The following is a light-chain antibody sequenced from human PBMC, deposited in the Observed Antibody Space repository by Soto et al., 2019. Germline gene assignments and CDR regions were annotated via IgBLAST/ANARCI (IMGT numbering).Light chain of an antibody. Sequence: EIVLTQSPATLSSSPGETATLSCRASQSVISIYLAWYQQKPGQAPRLLIYDASNRATGIPARFSGSGSGTDFTLTISSLEPEDFAVYYCQQRSNWPPFTFGPGTKVDIK. CDR1: QSVISIY. J-gene: IGKJ3*01. CDR3: QQRSNWPPFT. V-gene: IGKV3-11*01. CDR2: DAS.